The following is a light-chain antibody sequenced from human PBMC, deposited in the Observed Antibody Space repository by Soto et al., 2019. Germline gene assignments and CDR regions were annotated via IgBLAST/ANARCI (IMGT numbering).Light chain of an antibody. J-gene: IGKJ5*01. CDR1: QGISNY. V-gene: IGKV1-17*03. CDR2: AAS. CDR3: LQHNSYPPIN. Sequence: DIQITQSPSAMSASVVDRVTITFLASQGISNYLAWFQQKPGKVPKRLIYAASSFQSGVPSRFSGSGSGTEFTLTIRSLQPEDFATYYCLQHNSYPPINCGQGTRREIK.